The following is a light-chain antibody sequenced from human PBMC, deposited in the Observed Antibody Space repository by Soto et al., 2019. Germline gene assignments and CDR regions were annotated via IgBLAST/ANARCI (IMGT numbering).Light chain of an antibody. CDR2: AAS. V-gene: IGKV1-9*01. J-gene: IGKJ5*01. CDR3: QQLNSYPIT. CDR1: QGISSY. Sequence: DIPFTPAPCFLSASVGDRVPITFRASQGISSYLAWYQQKPGKAPKLLIYAASTLQSGVPSRFSGSGSGTDFTLTISSLQPEDFATYYCQQLNSYPITFGQGTRLEIK.